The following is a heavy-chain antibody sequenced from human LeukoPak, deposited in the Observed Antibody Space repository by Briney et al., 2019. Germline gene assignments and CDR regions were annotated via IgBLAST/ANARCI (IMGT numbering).Heavy chain of an antibody. J-gene: IGHJ4*02. D-gene: IGHD6-13*01. Sequence: PGGSLRLSCAASGFTFSTYAMSWVRQAPGKGLEWVSGISASGGTTYYADSVKGRFTISRDNSKNTLYLQMNSLRGEDTAVYYCAKDKAPGSWHTPSAYWGQGTLVTVSS. CDR2: ISASGGTT. CDR1: GFTFSTYA. V-gene: IGHV3-23*01. CDR3: AKDKAPGSWHTPSAY.